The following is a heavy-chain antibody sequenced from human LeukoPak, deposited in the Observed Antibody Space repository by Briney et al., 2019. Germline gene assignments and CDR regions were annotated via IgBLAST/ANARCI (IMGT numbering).Heavy chain of an antibody. J-gene: IGHJ3*02. CDR1: GYTFTSYG. CDR2: ISAYDGNT. Sequence: ASVKVSCKASGYTFTSYGISWVRQAPGQGLEWMGWISAYDGNTNYAQKLQGRVTMTTDTSTSTAYMELRSLRSDDTAVYYCARLRYQPDAFDIWGQGTMVTVSS. D-gene: IGHD2-2*01. CDR3: ARLRYQPDAFDI. V-gene: IGHV1-18*01.